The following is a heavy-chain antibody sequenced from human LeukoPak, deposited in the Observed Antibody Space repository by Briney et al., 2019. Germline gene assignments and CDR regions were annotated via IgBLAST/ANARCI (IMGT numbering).Heavy chain of an antibody. Sequence: GGSLRLSCAASGFTFSSYAMSWVRQAPGKGLEWVSAISGSGGSTCYADSVKGRFTISRDNSKNTLYLQMNSLRAEDTAVYYCAKDPDYYDSSERYYWGQGTLVTVSS. D-gene: IGHD3-22*01. CDR3: AKDPDYYDSSERYY. V-gene: IGHV3-23*01. CDR2: ISGSGGST. CDR1: GFTFSSYA. J-gene: IGHJ4*02.